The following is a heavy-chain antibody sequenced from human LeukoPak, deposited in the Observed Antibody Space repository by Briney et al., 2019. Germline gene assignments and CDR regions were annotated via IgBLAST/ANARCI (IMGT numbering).Heavy chain of an antibody. CDR3: ARVIRGRVTMLRDYYYYMDV. D-gene: IGHD3-10*01. Sequence: PGGSLRLSCAASGFTFSSYSMNWVRQAPGKGLEWVSSISSSSSYIYYADSVKGRFTISRDNAKNTLYLQMNSLRAEDTAVYYCARVIRGRVTMLRDYYYYMDVWGKGTTVTVSS. CDR1: GFTFSSYS. V-gene: IGHV3-21*01. CDR2: ISSSSSYI. J-gene: IGHJ6*03.